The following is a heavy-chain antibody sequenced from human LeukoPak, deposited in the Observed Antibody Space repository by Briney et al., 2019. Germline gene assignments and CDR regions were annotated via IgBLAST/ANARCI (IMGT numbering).Heavy chain of an antibody. Sequence: GGSLRLSCAASGFTFDDYTMHWVRQAPGRGLEWVSCISWDGGSTYYADSLQGPFTISREHSENPVYLQMSSLRVEDPAIYYCAKDEGYFSYFFDSWGQGTLVTVSS. CDR3: AKDEGYFSYFFDS. CDR2: ISWDGGST. CDR1: GFTFDDYT. V-gene: IGHV3-43*01. J-gene: IGHJ4*02. D-gene: IGHD5-18*01.